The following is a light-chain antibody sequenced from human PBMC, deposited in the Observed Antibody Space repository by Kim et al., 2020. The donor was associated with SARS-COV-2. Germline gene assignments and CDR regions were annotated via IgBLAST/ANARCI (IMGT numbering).Light chain of an antibody. V-gene: IGLV1-40*01. CDR3: QSCDSSLSVV. CDR2: GNN. J-gene: IGLJ2*01. Sequence: GQRVTISCTGDSSNIGAGYEVHWYQQLPGKVPKLLIYGNNNRPSGVPDRFSGSKSGTSASLAITGLQAEDEADYYCQSCDSSLSVVLGGGTKVTVL. CDR1: SSNIGAGYE.